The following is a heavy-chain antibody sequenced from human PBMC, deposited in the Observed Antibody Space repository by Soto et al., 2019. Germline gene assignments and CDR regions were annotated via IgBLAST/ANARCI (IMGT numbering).Heavy chain of an antibody. Sequence: EVQLLESGGGLVQPGGSPSLSCAASGFTFSSYAMTWVRQAPGKGLEWVSGISNSGGGTYYADSVTGRFTISRDNSKNTLYLQMNSRRAEDTAVYYSAKPAVAGPAYYCFDYWGQGSVVTVSS. D-gene: IGHD6-19*01. V-gene: IGHV3-23*01. CDR3: AKPAVAGPAYYCFDY. CDR2: ISNSGGGT. J-gene: IGHJ4*02. CDR1: GFTFSSYA.